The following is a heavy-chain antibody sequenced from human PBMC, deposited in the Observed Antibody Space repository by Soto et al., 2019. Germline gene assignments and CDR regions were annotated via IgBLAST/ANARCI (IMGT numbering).Heavy chain of an antibody. CDR1: GFTFSDYY. Sequence: QVQLVESGGGLVKPGGSLRLSCAASGFTFSDYYMSWIRQAPGKGLEWVSYISSSGSTIYYADSVKGRFTISRDNAKNSLYLQMNSLRAEDTAVYYCARLRTSAGTTYEFLLPENYYFDYWGQGTLVTVSS. V-gene: IGHV3-11*01. CDR3: ARLRTSAGTTYEFLLPENYYFDY. CDR2: ISSSGSTI. D-gene: IGHD1-7*01. J-gene: IGHJ4*02.